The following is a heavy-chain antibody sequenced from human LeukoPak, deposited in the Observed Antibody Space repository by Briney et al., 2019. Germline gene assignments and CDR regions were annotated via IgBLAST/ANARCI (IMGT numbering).Heavy chain of an antibody. CDR3: ARVDTSIVATINFDY. D-gene: IGHD5-12*01. Sequence: SETLSLTCTVSGGSISSGGYYWSWIRQQPGKGLEWIGYIYYSGSTYYNPSLKSRVTISVDTSKNQFSLKLSSVTAADTAVYYCARVDTSIVATINFDYWGQGTLVTVSS. CDR2: IYYSGST. J-gene: IGHJ4*02. CDR1: GGSISSGGYY. V-gene: IGHV4-31*03.